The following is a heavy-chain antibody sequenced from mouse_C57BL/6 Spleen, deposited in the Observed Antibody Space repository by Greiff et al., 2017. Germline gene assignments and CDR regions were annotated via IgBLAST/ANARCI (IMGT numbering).Heavy chain of an antibody. J-gene: IGHJ1*03. V-gene: IGHV1-39*01. CDR2: INPNYGTT. Sequence: EVQLQQSGPELVKPGASVKISCKASGYSFTDYNMNWVKQSNGKSLEWIGVINPNYGTTSYNQKFKGKATLTVDQSSSTAYMQLNSLTSEDSAVYYCASYYYGSSYEYFDVWGTGTTVTVSS. D-gene: IGHD1-1*01. CDR1: GYSFTDYN. CDR3: ASYYYGSSYEYFDV.